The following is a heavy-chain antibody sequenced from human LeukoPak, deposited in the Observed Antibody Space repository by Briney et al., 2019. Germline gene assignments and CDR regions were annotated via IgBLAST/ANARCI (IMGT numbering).Heavy chain of an antibody. Sequence: GASVKVSCKASGGTFNSYAISWVRQAPGQGLEWMGWINPDSGGTNYAQKFQGRVTMTRDTSISTAYMELSSLRSDDTAVYYCARTKGGPPDFDYWGQGTLVTVSS. CDR2: INPDSGGT. D-gene: IGHD2-8*01. V-gene: IGHV1-2*02. J-gene: IGHJ4*02. CDR1: GGTFNSYA. CDR3: ARTKGGPPDFDY.